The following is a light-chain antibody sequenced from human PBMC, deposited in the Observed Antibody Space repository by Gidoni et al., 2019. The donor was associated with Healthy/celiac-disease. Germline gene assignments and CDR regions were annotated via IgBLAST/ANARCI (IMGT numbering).Light chain of an antibody. V-gene: IGKV3-15*01. CDR2: GAS. J-gene: IGKJ2*01. CDR1: QSVSSN. Sequence: EIVMTQSRATLSVSPGERATLSCRASQSVSSNLAWYQQKPGQAPRPLIYGASTRATGIPARFSGSGSGTEFPLTISSLQSEDFAVYYCQQYNNWPPMYTFGQGTKLEIK. CDR3: QQYNNWPPMYT.